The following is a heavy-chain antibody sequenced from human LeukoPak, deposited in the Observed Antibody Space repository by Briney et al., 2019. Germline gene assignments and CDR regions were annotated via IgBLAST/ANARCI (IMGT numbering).Heavy chain of an antibody. V-gene: IGHV4-39*01. Sequence: SETLSLTCSVSGGSIGSTGSFWGWIRQPPGKGLEWIGSIYSGGITYYNPSLKSRVSISEDMSKNQFSLKLSSVTAADTAVYYCARRQGRIQLWLQGAFDIWGQGTMVTVSS. J-gene: IGHJ3*02. CDR3: ARRQGRIQLWLQGAFDI. CDR2: IYSGGIT. CDR1: GGSIGSTGSF. D-gene: IGHD5-18*01.